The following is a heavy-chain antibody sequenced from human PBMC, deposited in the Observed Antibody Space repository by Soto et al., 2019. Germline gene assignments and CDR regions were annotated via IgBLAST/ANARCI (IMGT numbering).Heavy chain of an antibody. CDR1: GGSISSYY. V-gene: IGHV4-59*01. Sequence: SETLSLTCTVSGGSISSYYWSWIRQPPGKGLEWIGYIYYSGSTNYNPSLKSRVTISVDTSKNQFSLKLSSVTAADTAVYYCARFTQAYQYDILTGILDYWGQGTLVTVSS. CDR3: ARFTQAYQYDILTGILDY. J-gene: IGHJ4*02. D-gene: IGHD3-9*01. CDR2: IYYSGST.